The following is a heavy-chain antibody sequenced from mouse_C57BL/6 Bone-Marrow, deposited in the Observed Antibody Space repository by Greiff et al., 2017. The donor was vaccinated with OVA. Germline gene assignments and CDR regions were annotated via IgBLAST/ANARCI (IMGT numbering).Heavy chain of an antibody. CDR1: GFTFSDYG. D-gene: IGHD4-1*01. CDR3: ARCTGTSAGDY. J-gene: IGHJ2*01. CDR2: ISSCSSTI. V-gene: IGHV5-17*01. Sequence: EVKLMESGGGLVKPGGSLKLSCAASGFTFSDYGMHWVRQAPEKGLEWVAYISSCSSTIYYADTVKGRFTISRDNAKNTLFLQMTSLRSEDTAMYYCARCTGTSAGDYWGQGTTLTVSS.